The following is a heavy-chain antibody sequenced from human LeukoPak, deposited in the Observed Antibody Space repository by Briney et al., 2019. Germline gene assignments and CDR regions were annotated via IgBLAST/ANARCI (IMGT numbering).Heavy chain of an antibody. D-gene: IGHD5-12*01. J-gene: IGHJ4*02. V-gene: IGHV4-61*02. Sequence: SQTLSLTCTVSGGSISSGSYYWSWIRQPAGKGLEWIGRIYASGSTNYNPSLKSRVTISVDTSKNQFSLKLSSVTAADTAVYYCARRPRRRLRFPEPFDYWGQGTLVTVSS. CDR3: ARRPRRRLRFPEPFDY. CDR2: IYASGST. CDR1: GGSISSGSYY.